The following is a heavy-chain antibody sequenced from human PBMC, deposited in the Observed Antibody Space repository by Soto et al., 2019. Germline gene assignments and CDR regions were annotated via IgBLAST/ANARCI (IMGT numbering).Heavy chain of an antibody. CDR3: ARAIREYFYDSSGYSKDNWFDP. D-gene: IGHD3-22*01. V-gene: IGHV1-69*13. CDR2: IIPIFGTA. CDR1: GGTFSSYA. J-gene: IGHJ5*02. Sequence: SVKVSCKAPGGTFSSYAISWVRQAPGQGLEWMGGIIPIFGTANYAQKFQGRVTITADESTSTAYMELSSLRSEDTAVYYCARAIREYFYDSSGYSKDNWFDPWGQGTLVTVSS.